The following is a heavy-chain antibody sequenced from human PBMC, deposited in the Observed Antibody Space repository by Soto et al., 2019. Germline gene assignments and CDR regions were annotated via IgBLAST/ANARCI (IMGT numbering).Heavy chain of an antibody. Sequence: DVQLLESGGGLVQPGGSLRLSCAASGFTFSSYAMGWVRQGPGKGLEWVAVVSIGGSTHYAASVRGRFTLSRDNSKNTLSLQMNSLPAEDTAVYFCAKRRGAGGHFDYWGQGALVTVSS. V-gene: IGHV3-23*01. CDR3: AKRRGAGGHFDY. CDR1: GFTFSSYA. CDR2: VSIGGST. J-gene: IGHJ4*02. D-gene: IGHD2-15*01.